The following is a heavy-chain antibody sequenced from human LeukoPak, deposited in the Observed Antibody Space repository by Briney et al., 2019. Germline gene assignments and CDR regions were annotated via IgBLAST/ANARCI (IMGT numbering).Heavy chain of an antibody. CDR2: IWYDGSNK. D-gene: IGHD1-14*01. Sequence: PGGSLRLSCAAPGFTFSSYGMHWVRQAPGKGLEWVAVIWYDGSNKYYADSVKGRFTISRDNSKNTLHLQMNSLRAEDTAVYYCAKGTPAPDYWGQGTLVTVSS. V-gene: IGHV3-33*06. CDR3: AKGTPAPDY. CDR1: GFTFSSYG. J-gene: IGHJ4*02.